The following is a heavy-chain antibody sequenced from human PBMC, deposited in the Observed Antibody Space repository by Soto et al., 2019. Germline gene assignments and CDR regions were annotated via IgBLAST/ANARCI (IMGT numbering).Heavy chain of an antibody. D-gene: IGHD3-3*01. CDR2: VCYRGSTCSRGTT. J-gene: IGHJ6*03. Sequence: QAQLRESGPGLVKPSETLSLTCTFSGDSHYWVWIRQPPGKGLEWIGSVCYRGSTCSRGTTYYNPSLKSRVTVSVQTSENQLSLNLNFVTAADTAVYYCASGTSYDAPTGFYTNYYMDLWGRGTTVTVSS. CDR1: GDSHY. V-gene: IGHV4-39*01. CDR3: ASGTSYDAPTGFYTNYYMDL.